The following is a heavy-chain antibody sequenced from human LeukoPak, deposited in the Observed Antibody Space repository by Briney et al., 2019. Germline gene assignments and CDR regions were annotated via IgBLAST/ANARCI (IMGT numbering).Heavy chain of an antibody. D-gene: IGHD6-19*01. CDR1: GYTFTGYY. V-gene: IGHV1-2*02. CDR3: ARDSTGSIAVAGY. J-gene: IGHJ4*02. CDR2: INPNSGST. Sequence: ASVKVSCKASGYTFTGYYMHWVRQAPGQGLEWMGWINPNSGSTNYAQKFQGRVTMTRDTSISTAYMELSRLRSDDTAVYYCARDSTGSIAVAGYWGQGTLVTVSS.